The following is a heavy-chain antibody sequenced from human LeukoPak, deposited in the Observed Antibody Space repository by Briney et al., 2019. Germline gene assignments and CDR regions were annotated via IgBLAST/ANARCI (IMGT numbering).Heavy chain of an antibody. CDR2: ISAYNGNT. V-gene: IGHV1-18*01. J-gene: IGHJ5*02. CDR1: CYTFTSYG. CDR3: ARDLLVVGATYWFDP. D-gene: IGHD1-26*01. Sequence: ASVKVSCKASCYTFTSYGISWVRQAPGQGLEWMGWISAYNGNTNYAQKLQGRVTMTTDTSTSTAYMELRSLRSDDTAVYYCARDLLVVGATYWFDPWGQGTLVTVSS.